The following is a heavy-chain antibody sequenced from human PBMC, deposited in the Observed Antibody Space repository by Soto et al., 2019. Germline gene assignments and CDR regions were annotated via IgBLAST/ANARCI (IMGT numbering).Heavy chain of an antibody. CDR3: AKDTYYYDSSGHYYKYLDL. J-gene: IGHJ2*01. CDR2: ISGSGGGT. D-gene: IGHD3-22*01. CDR1: GFTFSNYV. V-gene: IGHV3-23*01. Sequence: HPGGSLRLSCAASGFTFSNYVMRWVRQAPGKGLEWVSGISGSGGGTYYADSVKGRFTISRDNSENTLYLQMNSLRGEDTAVYYCAKDTYYYDSSGHYYKYLDLWGRGTLVTVSS.